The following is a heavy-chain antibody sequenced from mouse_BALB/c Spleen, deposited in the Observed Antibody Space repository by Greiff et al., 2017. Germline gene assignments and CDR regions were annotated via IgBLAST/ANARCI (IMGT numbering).Heavy chain of an antibody. D-gene: IGHD2-4*01. Sequence: QVQLKQSGAELVRPGSSVKISCKASGYAFSSYWMNWVKQRPGQGLEWIGQIYPGDGDTNYNGKFKGKATLTADKSSSTAYMQLSSLTSEDSAVYFCARSVLYYDLYYYAMDYWGQGTSVTVSS. CDR1: GYAFSSYW. CDR3: ARSVLYYDLYYYAMDY. V-gene: IGHV1-80*01. CDR2: IYPGDGDT. J-gene: IGHJ4*01.